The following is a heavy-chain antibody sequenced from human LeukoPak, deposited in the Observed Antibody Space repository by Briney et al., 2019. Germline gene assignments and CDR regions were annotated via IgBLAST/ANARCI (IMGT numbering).Heavy chain of an antibody. J-gene: IGHJ6*03. CDR1: GFTFSSYS. D-gene: IGHD3-10*01. V-gene: IGHV3-21*01. CDR2: ISSSSYI. CDR3: ARDQVKMVRRIIIPEYYYYYMDV. Sequence: GGSLRLSCAASGFTFSSYSMNWVRQAPGKGLEWVSSISSSSYIYYADSVKGRFTISRDNAKNSLYLQMNSLRAEDTAVYYCARDQVKMVRRIIIPEYYYYYMDVWGKGTTVTISS.